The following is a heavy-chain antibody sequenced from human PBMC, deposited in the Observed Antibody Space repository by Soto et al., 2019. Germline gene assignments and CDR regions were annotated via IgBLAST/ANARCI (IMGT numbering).Heavy chain of an antibody. J-gene: IGHJ4*02. Sequence: EVQLLESGGGVVQPGGSLRLSCAASGFTFNSYAMNWVRQAPGKGLEWVSFISDSGKNTYYADSVKGRFTISRDNSKNTLYMPMNSLMDEDTAVYYCAKDTYLSGLGYWGQGTLVTVSS. CDR3: AKDTYLSGLGY. CDR2: ISDSGKNT. V-gene: IGHV3-23*01. CDR1: GFTFNSYA. D-gene: IGHD2-15*01.